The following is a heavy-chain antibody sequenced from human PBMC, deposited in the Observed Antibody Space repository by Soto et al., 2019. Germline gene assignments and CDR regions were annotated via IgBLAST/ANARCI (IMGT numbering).Heavy chain of an antibody. Sequence: ASVKVSCKASGYTFTSYYMHWVRQAPGQGLEWMGIINPSGGSTSYAQKFQGRVTMTRDTSTSTVYMELSSLRSEDTAVYYCARDRKIYYDSSGYYGTVYYYYYGVDVWGQGTTVPVS. V-gene: IGHV1-46*01. J-gene: IGHJ6*02. CDR3: ARDRKIYYDSSGYYGTVYYYYYGVDV. D-gene: IGHD3-22*01. CDR1: GYTFTSYY. CDR2: INPSGGST.